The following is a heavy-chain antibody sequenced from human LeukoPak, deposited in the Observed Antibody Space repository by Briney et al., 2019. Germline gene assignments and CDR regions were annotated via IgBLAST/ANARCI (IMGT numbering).Heavy chain of an antibody. Sequence: PSETLSLTCTVSGGSISSYYWSWVRQPPGKGLEWVGYIYYSGSTNYNPSLKSRVTISVDTSKHQFSLKLSSVTAADTAVYYCARDRSRYGDYGFAWFDPWGQGTLVIVSS. CDR1: GGSISSYY. CDR2: IYYSGST. V-gene: IGHV4-59*01. D-gene: IGHD4-17*01. J-gene: IGHJ5*02. CDR3: ARDRSRYGDYGFAWFDP.